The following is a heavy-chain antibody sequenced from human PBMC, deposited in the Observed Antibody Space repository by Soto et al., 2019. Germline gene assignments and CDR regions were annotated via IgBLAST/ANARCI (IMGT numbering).Heavy chain of an antibody. D-gene: IGHD3-3*01. CDR2: ISGSGGSA. CDR3: AKEDDLWTNGHFNI. CDR1: GFTFSSYD. V-gene: IGHV3-23*01. J-gene: IGHJ3*02. Sequence: EVQLLESGGGWGQPGGSLRLSCAASGFTFSSYDMSWVRQAPGKGLEWVSAISGSGGSAFYADSVKGRFTISRDNSKNTLYVQMNSLRSEDTAIYYCAKEDDLWTNGHFNIWGQGTLVTVSS.